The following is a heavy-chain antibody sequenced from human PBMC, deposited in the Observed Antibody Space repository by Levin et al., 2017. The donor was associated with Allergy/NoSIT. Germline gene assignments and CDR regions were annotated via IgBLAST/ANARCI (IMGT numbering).Heavy chain of an antibody. CDR1: GYSFTSHW. CDR2: IYPSDSDI. Sequence: GGSLRLSCKVSGYSFTSHWIAWVRQMPGKGLEWMGIIYPSDSDIRYSPSFQGQVTISADKSINTAYLQWSSLKASDTAMYYCARLSGRKWELGSSDYWGQGTLVTVSS. CDR3: ARLSGRKWELGSSDY. D-gene: IGHD1-26*01. V-gene: IGHV5-51*01. J-gene: IGHJ4*02.